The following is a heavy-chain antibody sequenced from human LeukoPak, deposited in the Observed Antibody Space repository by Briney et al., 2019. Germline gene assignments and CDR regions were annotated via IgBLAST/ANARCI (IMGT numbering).Heavy chain of an antibody. CDR1: GGSISSSNYY. D-gene: IGHD2-15*01. Sequence: IPSETLSLTCTVSGGSISSSNYYWAWIRQPPGKGLEWIATIYYSGSTYYNPSLKGGVTISVDTSKNQFSLKLSSVTAADTAVYNCARQLSRSLWAFDIWGQGTMVTVSS. J-gene: IGHJ3*02. CDR2: IYYSGST. CDR3: ARQLSRSLWAFDI. V-gene: IGHV4-39*01.